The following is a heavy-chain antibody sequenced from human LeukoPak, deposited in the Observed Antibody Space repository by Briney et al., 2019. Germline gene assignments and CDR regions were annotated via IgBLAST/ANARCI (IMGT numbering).Heavy chain of an antibody. CDR2: INSDGSST. Sequence: PGGSLRLSCAASGFTFSSYWMHWVRQAPGKGLVWVSRINSDGSSTSYADSVKGRFTISRDNSKNTLYLQMNSLRAEDTAVYYCASLKYYAYYYYGMDVWGQGTTVTVSS. J-gene: IGHJ6*02. D-gene: IGHD2/OR15-2a*01. V-gene: IGHV3-74*01. CDR1: GFTFSSYW. CDR3: ASLKYYAYYYYGMDV.